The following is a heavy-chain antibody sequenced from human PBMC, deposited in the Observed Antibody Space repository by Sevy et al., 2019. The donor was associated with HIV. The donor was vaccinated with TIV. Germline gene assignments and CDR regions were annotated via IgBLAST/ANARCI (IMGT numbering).Heavy chain of an antibody. V-gene: IGHV1-18*01. CDR1: GYTFTSYG. D-gene: IGHD6-19*01. CDR2: ISAYNGNT. CDR3: ARDHLAVAGFYYYYYSMDV. J-gene: IGHJ6*02. Sequence: ASVKVSCKASGYTFTSYGISWVRQAPGQGLEWMGWISAYNGNTNYAQKLQGRVTMTTDTSTGTAYMELRSLGSDDTAVYYCARDHLAVAGFYYYYYSMDVWGQGTTVTVSS.